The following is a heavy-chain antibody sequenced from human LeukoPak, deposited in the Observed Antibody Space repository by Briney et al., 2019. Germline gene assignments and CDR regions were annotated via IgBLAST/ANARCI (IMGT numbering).Heavy chain of an antibody. D-gene: IGHD5-12*01. Sequence: SETLSLTCTVSGGSISSSSYYWGWIRQPPGKGLEWIGSIYYSGSTYYNPSLKSRVTISVDTSKNQFSLKLSSVTAADTAVYYCARDLSGYESYYYYYMDVWGKGTTVTVSS. V-gene: IGHV4-39*07. J-gene: IGHJ6*03. CDR2: IYYSGST. CDR3: ARDLSGYESYYYYYMDV. CDR1: GGSISSSSYY.